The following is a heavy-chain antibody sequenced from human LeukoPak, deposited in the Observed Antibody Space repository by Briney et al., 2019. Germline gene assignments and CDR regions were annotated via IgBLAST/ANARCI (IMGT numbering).Heavy chain of an antibody. Sequence: ASVKVSCKASGYTFTSYGISWVRQAPGQGLEWMGWISAYNGNTNYAQKLQGRVTMTTDTSTSTAYMELRSLRSDDTAVYYCARGSAMVRGVTSTPFDYWGQGTLVTVSS. V-gene: IGHV1-18*01. CDR2: ISAYNGNT. CDR1: GYTFTSYG. D-gene: IGHD3-10*01. CDR3: ARGSAMVRGVTSTPFDY. J-gene: IGHJ4*02.